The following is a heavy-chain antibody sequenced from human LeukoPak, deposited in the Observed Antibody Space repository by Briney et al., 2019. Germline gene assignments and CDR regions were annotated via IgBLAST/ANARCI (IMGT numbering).Heavy chain of an antibody. Sequence: KPSETLSLTCAVYGGSFSGYYWSWIRQPPGKGLEWIGEINHSGSTNYNPSLKSRVTISVDTSKNQFSLKLSSVTAADTAVYYCARGIVVVPAARSRYYYYGMDVWGQGTTVTVSS. CDR1: GGSFSGYY. CDR2: INHSGST. D-gene: IGHD2-2*01. CDR3: ARGIVVVPAARSRYYYYGMDV. J-gene: IGHJ6*02. V-gene: IGHV4-34*01.